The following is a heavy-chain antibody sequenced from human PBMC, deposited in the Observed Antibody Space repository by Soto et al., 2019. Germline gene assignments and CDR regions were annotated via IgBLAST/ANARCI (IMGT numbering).Heavy chain of an antibody. D-gene: IGHD2-15*01. CDR1: GYTFTGYY. V-gene: IGHV1-2*04. Sequence: ASVKVSCKASGYTFTGYYMHWVRQAPGQGLEGMGWINPNSGGTNYAQKFQGWVTMTRDTSISTAYMELSRLRSDDTAVYYCARELRALGYCSGGSCYSYAFDIRGQGTMVTVSS. CDR3: ARELRALGYCSGGSCYSYAFDI. J-gene: IGHJ3*02. CDR2: INPNSGGT.